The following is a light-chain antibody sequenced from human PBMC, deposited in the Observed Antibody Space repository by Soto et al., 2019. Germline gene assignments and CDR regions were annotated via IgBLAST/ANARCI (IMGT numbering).Light chain of an antibody. J-gene: IGKJ1*01. Sequence: EIVLRQSPATLSWSRWEIAAVSVMASQSVSDNYLAWYQQIPGQAPRLLLYGASSRATGISDRFSGSGSGTDFTLTINRLETEDVAVYYCQQHGSSRTFGRGTKVDIK. V-gene: IGKV3-20*01. CDR3: QQHGSSRT. CDR2: GAS. CDR1: QSVSDNY.